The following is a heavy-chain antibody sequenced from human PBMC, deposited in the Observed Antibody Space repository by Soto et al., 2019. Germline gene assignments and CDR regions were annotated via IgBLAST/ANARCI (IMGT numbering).Heavy chain of an antibody. V-gene: IGHV1-69*04. J-gene: IGHJ4*02. CDR2: IIPILGIA. D-gene: IGHD6-19*01. Sequence: ASVKVSCKASGGTFSSYTISWVRQAPGQGLEWMGRIIPILGIANYAQKFQGRVTITADKSTSTAYMELSSLRSEDTAVYYCARDAYSSGWYGSFDYWGQGTLVTVSS. CDR3: ARDAYSSGWYGSFDY. CDR1: GGTFSSYT.